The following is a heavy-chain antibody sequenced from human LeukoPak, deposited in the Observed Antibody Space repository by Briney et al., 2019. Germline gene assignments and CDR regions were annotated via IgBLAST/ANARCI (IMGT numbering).Heavy chain of an antibody. Sequence: SETLSLTCTVSGVSVSSGSYYWSWIRQPPGKGLEWIGYIYYSGSTNYNPSLKSRVTISVDTSKNQFSLKLSSVTAADTAVYYCARGHRNNWFDPWGQGTLVTVSS. CDR3: ARGHRNNWFDP. CDR2: IYYSGST. J-gene: IGHJ5*02. CDR1: GVSVSSGSYY. V-gene: IGHV4-61*01.